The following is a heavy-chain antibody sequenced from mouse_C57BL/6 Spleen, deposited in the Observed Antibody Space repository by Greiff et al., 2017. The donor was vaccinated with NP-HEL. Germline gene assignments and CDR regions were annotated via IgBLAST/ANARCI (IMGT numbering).Heavy chain of an antibody. V-gene: IGHV1-52*01. J-gene: IGHJ3*01. D-gene: IGHD3-2*02. CDR2: IDPSDSET. Sequence: QVQLKQPGAELVRPGSSVKLSCKASGYTFTSYWMHWVKQRPIQGLEWIGNIDPSDSETHYNQKFKDKATLTVDKSSSTAYMQLSSLTSEDSAVYYCARPQTAQATWFAYWGQGTLVTVSA. CDR3: ARPQTAQATWFAY. CDR1: GYTFTSYW.